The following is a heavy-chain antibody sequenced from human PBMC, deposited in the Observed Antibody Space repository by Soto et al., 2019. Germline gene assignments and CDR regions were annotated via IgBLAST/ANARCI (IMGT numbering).Heavy chain of an antibody. CDR1: GGTFSSYA. J-gene: IGHJ5*02. V-gene: IGHV1-69*13. Sequence: SVKVSCKASGGTFSSYAISWVRQAPGQGLEWMGGIIPIFGTANYAQKFQGRVTITADESTSTAYMELSSLRSEDTAVYYCARDQIVVPAATRAEFGSRMFDPWGQGTLVTVSS. D-gene: IGHD2-2*01. CDR3: ARDQIVVPAATRAEFGSRMFDP. CDR2: IIPIFGTA.